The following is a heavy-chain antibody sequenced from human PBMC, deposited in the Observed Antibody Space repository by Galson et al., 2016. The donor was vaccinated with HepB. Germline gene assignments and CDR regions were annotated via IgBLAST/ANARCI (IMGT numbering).Heavy chain of an antibody. Sequence: SLRLSCAASGFTVSSNCMSWVRQAPGKGLEWVSLIYSGGTTFYADSVKGRFTISRDDSKNTLYLQMNSLRAEDTALYYCAKNSSSYYYVSFYYYAMDVWGQGTTVTVSS. CDR3: AKNSSSYYYVSFYYYAMDV. D-gene: IGHD3-22*01. V-gene: IGHV3-53*01. J-gene: IGHJ6*02. CDR2: IYSGGTT. CDR1: GFTVSSNC.